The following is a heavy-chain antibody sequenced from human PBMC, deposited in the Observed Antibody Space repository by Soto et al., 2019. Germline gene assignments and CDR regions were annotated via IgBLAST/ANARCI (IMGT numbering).Heavy chain of an antibody. V-gene: IGHV3-33*01. J-gene: IGHJ4*02. Sequence: QVQLVESGGGVVRPGTSLRLSCAATGFSFSAHGMHWVGQAPGKGLEWLAVINDGSEEGYADSVRGRFTISRDNARNILSLPMDNLTAVDSVLYFSARDDLFVDNALDHWGQGTLVTVSS. D-gene: IGHD2-15*01. CDR2: INDGSEE. CDR3: ARDDLFVDNALDH. CDR1: GFSFSAHG.